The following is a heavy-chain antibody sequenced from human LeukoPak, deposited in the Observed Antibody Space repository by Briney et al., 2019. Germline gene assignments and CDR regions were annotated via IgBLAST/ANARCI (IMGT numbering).Heavy chain of an antibody. V-gene: IGHV3-23*01. CDR3: AKEVYGSGRYYFDY. Sequence: PGGSLRLSCAASGFVFTTCAINWVRQAPGKGLEWVSTISGSGDSTYYADSVKGRFTISRDNSQNTLYLQMNSLRAEDTAVYYCAKEVYGSGRYYFDYWGQGTLVTVSS. J-gene: IGHJ4*02. D-gene: IGHD3-10*01. CDR2: ISGSGDST. CDR1: GFVFTTCA.